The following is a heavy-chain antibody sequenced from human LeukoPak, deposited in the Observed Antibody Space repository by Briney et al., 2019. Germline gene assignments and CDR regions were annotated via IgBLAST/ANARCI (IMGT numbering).Heavy chain of an antibody. V-gene: IGHV3-30*02. Sequence: GGSLRLSCAASGFTFSSYGMHWVRQAPGKGLEWVAFIRDDGSNKYYTESVKGRFTISRDNSKNTLYLQMNSLRAEDTAVYYCSMVYYGRGDYWGQGTLVTVSS. J-gene: IGHJ4*02. CDR3: SMVYYGRGDY. CDR2: IRDDGSNK. D-gene: IGHD3-10*01. CDR1: GFTFSSYG.